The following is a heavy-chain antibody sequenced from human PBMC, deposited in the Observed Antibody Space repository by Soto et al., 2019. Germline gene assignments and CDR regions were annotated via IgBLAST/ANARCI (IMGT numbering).Heavy chain of an antibody. CDR1: GFTFSSYA. CDR3: ARPMWRDDYNWGYFDL. Sequence: QVQLVESGGGVVQPGRSLRLSCAASGFTFSSYAMHWVRQVPGKGLEWVAVISYDGSNKYYADSVKGRFTISRDNSKNTLYLQMNSLSAEDTDVYYCARPMWRDDYNWGYFDLWGRGTLVTVSS. CDR2: ISYDGSNK. V-gene: IGHV3-30-3*01. J-gene: IGHJ2*01. D-gene: IGHD4-4*01.